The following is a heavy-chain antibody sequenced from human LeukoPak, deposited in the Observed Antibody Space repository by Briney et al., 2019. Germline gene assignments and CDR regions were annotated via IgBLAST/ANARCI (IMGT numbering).Heavy chain of an antibody. J-gene: IGHJ4*02. CDR3: ARSQNYYGSGDY. V-gene: IGHV4-61*03. D-gene: IGHD3-10*01. Sequence: SETLSLTCTVSGDSVSNGNYCWSWLRQPPGKALEWIGYIYYTGKTYYNPSLEGRVTILVDTSRNHFSVKLSSVTAADTAVYYCARSQNYYGSGDYWSQGTLVTVSS. CDR1: GDSVSNGNYC. CDR2: IYYTGKT.